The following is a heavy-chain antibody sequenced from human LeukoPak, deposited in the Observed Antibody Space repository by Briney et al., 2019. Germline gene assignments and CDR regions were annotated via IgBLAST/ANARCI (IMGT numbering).Heavy chain of an antibody. Sequence: GGSLRLSCAASGFTVSSNYMSWIRQAPGKGLEWVSYISSSGSTIYYADSVKGRFTISRDNAKNSLYLQMNSLRAEDTAVYYCARDSSSSQDYWGQGTLVTVSS. D-gene: IGHD6-6*01. V-gene: IGHV3-11*01. CDR2: ISSSGSTI. CDR3: ARDSSSSQDY. CDR1: GFTVSSNY. J-gene: IGHJ4*02.